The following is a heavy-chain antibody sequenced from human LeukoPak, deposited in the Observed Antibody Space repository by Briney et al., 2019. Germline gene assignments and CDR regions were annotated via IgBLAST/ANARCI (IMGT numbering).Heavy chain of an antibody. J-gene: IGHJ6*02. CDR1: GFTFSSYA. CDR3: AKAGGYYDFWSGYGPLYYYYGMDV. D-gene: IGHD3-3*01. CDR2: ISGSGGST. V-gene: IGHV3-23*01. Sequence: GGSLRLSCAASGFTFSSYAMSWVRQAPGKGLEWVSAISGSGGSTYCADSVKGRFTISRDNSKNTLYLQMNSLRAEDTAVYYCAKAGGYYDFWSGYGPLYYYYGMDVWGQGTTVTVSS.